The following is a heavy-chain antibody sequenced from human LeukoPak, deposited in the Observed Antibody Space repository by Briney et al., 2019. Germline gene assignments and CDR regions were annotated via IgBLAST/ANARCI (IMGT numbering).Heavy chain of an antibody. CDR2: ISYDGSNK. V-gene: IGHV3-30-3*01. Sequence: TGGSLRLSCAASGFIFSSYAMHWVRQAPGKGLEWVAVISYDGSNKYYADSVKGRFTISRDNSKNTLHLQMNSLRAEDTAVYYCAREGAVGGRFLEWFLDYWGQGTLVTVSS. CDR1: GFIFSSYA. J-gene: IGHJ4*02. D-gene: IGHD3-3*01. CDR3: AREGAVGGRFLEWFLDY.